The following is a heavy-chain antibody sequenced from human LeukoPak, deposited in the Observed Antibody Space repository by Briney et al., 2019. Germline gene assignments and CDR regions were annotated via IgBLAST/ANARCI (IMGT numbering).Heavy chain of an antibody. V-gene: IGHV1-69*05. CDR2: IIPIFNTA. CDR3: ARDYCSSTSCYFDY. J-gene: IGHJ4*02. CDR1: GGTFSGYA. D-gene: IGHD2-2*01. Sequence: ASVKVSCKASGGTFSGYAISWVRQAPGQGLEWMGGIIPIFNTANYAQKFQGRVTIGTDGSTNTAYMELRSLRSDDTAVYYCARDYCSSTSCYFDYWGQGTLVTVSS.